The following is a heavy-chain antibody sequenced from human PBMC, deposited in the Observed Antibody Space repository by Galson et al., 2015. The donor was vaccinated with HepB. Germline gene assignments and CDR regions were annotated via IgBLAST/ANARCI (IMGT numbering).Heavy chain of an antibody. CDR2: IIPVFGTT. Sequence: SVKVSCTASGGPFSSALISWVRQAPGQGLEWMGGIIPVFGTTNYAQKFQGTVTITADEGTNTAYMELSSLTSEDTAVYYCARGAGAVGATSPYFDYWGQGTLVTVSS. CDR3: ARGAGAVGATSPYFDY. J-gene: IGHJ4*02. CDR1: GGPFSSAL. V-gene: IGHV1-69*13. D-gene: IGHD1-26*01.